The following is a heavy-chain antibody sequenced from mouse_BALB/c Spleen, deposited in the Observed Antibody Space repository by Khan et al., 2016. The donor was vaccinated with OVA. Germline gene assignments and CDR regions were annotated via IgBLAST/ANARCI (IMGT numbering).Heavy chain of an antibody. CDR1: GFTFSSYS. Sequence: EVQPFESGGYLVKPVGALKLSCAASGFTFSSYSMSWVRQTPDKRLKWVASISSGGDYTYYSDSVKGRFTISRDNAKNTLYLQMSDLKSEDTAMYYCADHLTGPFAYWGQGTLVTVSA. J-gene: IGHJ3*01. CDR3: ADHLTGPFAY. V-gene: IGHV5-6*01. CDR2: ISSGGDYT. D-gene: IGHD4-1*01.